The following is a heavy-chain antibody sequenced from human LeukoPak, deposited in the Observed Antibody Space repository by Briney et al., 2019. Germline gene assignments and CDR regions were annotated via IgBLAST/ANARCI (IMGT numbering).Heavy chain of an antibody. CDR3: ARQYIDILTGYHRGELYWYFDL. CDR2: IHHTGNT. Sequence: SETLSLTCTVSGSSITTYTHWGWIRQSPGKGLEWIASIHHTGNTYYNPSLKSRVTMSVDTSKNQFSLKLNSVTAADTAVYYCARQYIDILTGYHRGELYWYFDLWGRGTLVTVSS. V-gene: IGHV4-38-2*02. J-gene: IGHJ2*01. D-gene: IGHD3-9*01. CDR1: GSSITTYTH.